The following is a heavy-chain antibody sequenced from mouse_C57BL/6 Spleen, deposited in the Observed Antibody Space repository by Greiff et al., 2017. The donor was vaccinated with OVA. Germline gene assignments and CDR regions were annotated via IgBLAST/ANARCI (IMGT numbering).Heavy chain of an antibody. CDR3: ARSSYYSNFDV. Sequence: QVQLQQSGAELMKPGASVKLSCKATGYTFTGYWIEWVKQRPGHGLEWIGEILPGSGSTNSNEKFKGKATVTADTSSNTAYMQRSSLSTEYSAIYYCARSSYYSNFDVWGTGTTVTVSS. J-gene: IGHJ1*03. CDR2: ILPGSGST. D-gene: IGHD2-5*01. CDR1: GYTFTGYW. V-gene: IGHV1-9*01.